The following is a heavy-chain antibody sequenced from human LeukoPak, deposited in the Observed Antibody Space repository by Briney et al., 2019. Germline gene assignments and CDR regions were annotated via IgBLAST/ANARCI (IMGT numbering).Heavy chain of an antibody. CDR2: GGT. V-gene: IGHV1-46*01. D-gene: IGHD6-13*01. Sequence: GGTSYAQKFQGRVTMTRDTSTSTVYMELSSLRSEDTAVYYCARGSSWYYFDYWGQGTLVTVSS. CDR3: ARGSSWYYFDY. J-gene: IGHJ4*02.